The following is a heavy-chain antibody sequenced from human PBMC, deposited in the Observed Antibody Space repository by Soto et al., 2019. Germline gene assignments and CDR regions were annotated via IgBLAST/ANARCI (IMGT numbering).Heavy chain of an antibody. CDR1: GDSVSSNSAA. D-gene: IGHD3-10*01. V-gene: IGHV6-1*01. J-gene: IGHJ5*02. Sequence: SQTLSLTCAISGDSVSSNSAAWNWIRQSPSRGLEWLGRTYYRSKWYNDYAVSVKSRITINPDTSKNQFSLQLNSVTPEDTAVYYCARDSLFDRSGSYYNSNWFDPWGQGTLVTVSS. CDR3: ARDSLFDRSGSYYNSNWFDP. CDR2: TYYRSKWYN.